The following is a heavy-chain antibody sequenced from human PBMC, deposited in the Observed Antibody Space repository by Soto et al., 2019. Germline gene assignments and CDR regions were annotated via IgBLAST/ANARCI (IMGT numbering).Heavy chain of an antibody. CDR1: GGTFSSYA. Sequence: QVQLVQSGAEVKKPGSSVKVSCKASGGTFSSYAISWVRQPPGQGLEWMGGIIPIFGTANYAQKFQGRVTITADESTSTAYMGLSSLRSEDTAVYYCARDGGVADYYYYGMDVWGQGTTVTVSS. J-gene: IGHJ6*02. V-gene: IGHV1-69*12. CDR3: ARDGGVADYYYYGMDV. CDR2: IIPIFGTA. D-gene: IGHD3-16*01.